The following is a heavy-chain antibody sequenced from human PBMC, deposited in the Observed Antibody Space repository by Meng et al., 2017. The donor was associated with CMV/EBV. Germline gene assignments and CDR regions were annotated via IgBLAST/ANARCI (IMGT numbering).Heavy chain of an antibody. Sequence: GESLKISCAASGFTFDDYGMSWVRQAPGKGLEWVGFIRSKAYGGTTEYAASVKGRFTISRDDSKSIAYLQMNSLKTEDTAVYYCARDSRGHGGEFDPWGQGTLVTISS. CDR1: GFTFDDYG. D-gene: IGHD3-10*01. J-gene: IGHJ5*02. CDR3: ARDSRGHGGEFDP. V-gene: IGHV3-49*04. CDR2: IRSKAYGGTT.